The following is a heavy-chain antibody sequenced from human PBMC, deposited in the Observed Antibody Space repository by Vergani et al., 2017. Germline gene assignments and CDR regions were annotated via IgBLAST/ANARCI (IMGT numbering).Heavy chain of an antibody. D-gene: IGHD6-19*01. CDR1: GGSFSGYY. CDR3: ARGRRYSSGRGPFDY. V-gene: IGHV4-34*01. J-gene: IGHJ4*02. CDR2: INHSGST. Sequence: QVQLQQWGAGLLKPSETLSLTCAVYGGSFSGYYWSWIRQPPGKGLEWIGEINHSGSTNYNPSLKSRVTISVDTSKNQFSLKLSSVTAADTAVYYCARGRRYSSGRGPFDYWGQGTLDTVSS.